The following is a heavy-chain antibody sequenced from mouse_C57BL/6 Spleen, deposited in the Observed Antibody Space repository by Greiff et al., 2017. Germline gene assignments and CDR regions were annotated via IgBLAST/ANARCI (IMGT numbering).Heavy chain of an antibody. D-gene: IGHD2-4*01. Sequence: VQLQQPGAELVKPGASVKMSCKASGYTFTSYWITWVKQRPGQGLEWIGDIYPGSGSTNYNEKFKSKATLTVDTSSSTAYMQLSSLTSEDSAVYYCARSEGYYDYDGFAYWGQGTLVTVSA. J-gene: IGHJ3*01. CDR3: ARSEGYYDYDGFAY. V-gene: IGHV1-55*01. CDR1: GYTFTSYW. CDR2: IYPGSGST.